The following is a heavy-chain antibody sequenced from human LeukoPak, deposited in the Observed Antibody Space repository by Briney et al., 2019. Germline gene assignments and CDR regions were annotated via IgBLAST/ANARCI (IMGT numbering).Heavy chain of an antibody. CDR3: ASNLPTGTPYAEYFHH. Sequence: GGTLRLSCTASGFTFSNYGMSWVRQAPGKGLEWVSAISGSGGSTYYADSVKGRFTISRDNAKNSLYLQMNSLRAEDTALYYCASNLPTGTPYAEYFHHWGQGTLVTVSS. V-gene: IGHV3-23*01. J-gene: IGHJ1*01. D-gene: IGHD1-14*01. CDR1: GFTFSNYG. CDR2: ISGSGGST.